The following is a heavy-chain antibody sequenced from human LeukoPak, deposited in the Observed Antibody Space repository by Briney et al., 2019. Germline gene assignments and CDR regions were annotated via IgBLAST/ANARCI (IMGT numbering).Heavy chain of an antibody. Sequence: GGSLRLSCAASRFTFSNYWMTWVRQAPGKGLEWVANIKEDGSEEYYVDSVKGRFTISRDNPRNSLYLQMNSLRVEDTAVYYCAGGKSEFGYWGQGTLVTVSS. CDR2: IKEDGSEE. J-gene: IGHJ4*02. CDR3: AGGKSEFGY. CDR1: RFTFSNYW. D-gene: IGHD3-16*01. V-gene: IGHV3-7*01.